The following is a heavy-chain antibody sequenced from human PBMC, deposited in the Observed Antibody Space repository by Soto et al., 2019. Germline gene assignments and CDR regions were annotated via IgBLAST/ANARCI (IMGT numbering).Heavy chain of an antibody. CDR1: GGTFSSYA. Sequence: GASVKVSCKASGGTFSSYAISWVRQAPGQGLEWMGGIIPIFGTANYAQKFQGRVTITADESTSTAYMELSSLRSEDTAVYYCARGGGEGGYSGYDPYYYYGMDVWGQGTTVTVSS. V-gene: IGHV1-69*13. D-gene: IGHD5-12*01. CDR2: IIPIFGTA. J-gene: IGHJ6*02. CDR3: ARGGGEGGYSGYDPYYYYGMDV.